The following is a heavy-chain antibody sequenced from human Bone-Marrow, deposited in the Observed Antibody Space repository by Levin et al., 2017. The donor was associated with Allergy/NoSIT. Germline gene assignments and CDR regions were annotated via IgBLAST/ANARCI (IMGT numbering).Heavy chain of an antibody. Sequence: ASVKVSCKASGYTFTSFYMHWVRQAPGQGLEWMGVITPTGGTTTYAQNFQGRVTMTRDSSTSTVYMELSSLRSEDTAVYYCARDGTYYYGGSGYNNLRAFDIWGQGTMVTVSS. CDR2: ITPTGGTT. CDR1: GYTFTSFY. CDR3: ARDGTYYYGGSGYNNLRAFDI. D-gene: IGHD3-22*01. V-gene: IGHV1-46*01. J-gene: IGHJ3*02.